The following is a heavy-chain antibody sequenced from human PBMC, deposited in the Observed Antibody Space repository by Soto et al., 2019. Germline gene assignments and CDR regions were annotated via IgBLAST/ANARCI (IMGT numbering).Heavy chain of an antibody. CDR1: GFTFSIST. CDR3: ATWHLQEHAYDI. CDR2: ISSGTTYF. V-gene: IGHV3-21*04. Sequence: GGSLRLSCAASGFTFSISTMNWVRQAPGKRLEWVSSISSGTTYFYYADSVKGRFTTSSDSSRTTVYLQMNSLRPDDTAVYSCATWHLQEHAYDIWGQGTMVTVSS. J-gene: IGHJ3*02. D-gene: IGHD1-1*01.